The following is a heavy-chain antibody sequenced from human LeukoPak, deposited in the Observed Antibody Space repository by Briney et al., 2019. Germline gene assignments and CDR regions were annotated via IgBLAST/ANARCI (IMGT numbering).Heavy chain of an antibody. CDR2: INHSGST. CDR3: ARVPYPRGYYYVDV. V-gene: IGHV4-34*01. J-gene: IGHJ6*03. CDR1: GGSFSGYY. Sequence: PSETLSLTCAVYGGSFSGYYWSWIRQPPGKGLEWIGEINHSGSTNYNPSLKSRVTISVDTSKNQFSLKLSSVTAADTAVYYCARVPYPRGYYYVDVWGKGTTVTVSS. D-gene: IGHD2-2*02.